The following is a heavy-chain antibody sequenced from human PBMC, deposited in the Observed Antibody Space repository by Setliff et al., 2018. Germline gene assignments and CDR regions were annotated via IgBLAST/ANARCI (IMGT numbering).Heavy chain of an antibody. CDR3: ARDLQAYYDILTGYPIYYYYGMDV. CDR2: ISGSAQTT. V-gene: IGHV3-23*01. J-gene: IGHJ6*02. Sequence: GGSLRLSCAASGFTFSSYAITWVRQAPGKGLEWVSMISGSAQTTYYADSVKGRFTISRDNSKNTVYLEMNSLRAEDTAVYYCARDLQAYYDILTGYPIYYYYGMDVWGQGTTVTVSS. D-gene: IGHD3-9*01. CDR1: GFTFSSYA.